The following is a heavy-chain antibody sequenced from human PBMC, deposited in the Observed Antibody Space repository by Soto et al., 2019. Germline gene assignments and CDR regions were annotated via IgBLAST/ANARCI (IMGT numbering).Heavy chain of an antibody. CDR3: ARDRGGVASNWFDP. CDR2: IHYSGST. J-gene: IGHJ5*02. D-gene: IGHD3-10*01. CDR1: GGSISSYY. V-gene: IGHV4-59*01. Sequence: QVQLQESGPGLVKPSETLSLTCTVSGGSISSYYGSWIRQPPGKGLEWIGYIHYSGSTKNNPSLKSRVTISVDTSKNQFSLKLSSVTAADTAVYYCARDRGGVASNWFDPWGQGTLVTVSS.